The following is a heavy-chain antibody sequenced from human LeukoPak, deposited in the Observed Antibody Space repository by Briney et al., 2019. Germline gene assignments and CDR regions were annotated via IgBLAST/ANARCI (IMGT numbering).Heavy chain of an antibody. Sequence: GGSLRLSCAASGFTFASYTIAWVRQTPGKGLERVSTIDGSGGATYYAGSVKGRFTISRDNSKNTLYLQMGSLRAEDTAIYYCARDRWSSISYLDYWGQGTLVTVSS. J-gene: IGHJ4*02. CDR2: IDGSGGAT. D-gene: IGHD6-13*01. CDR3: ARDRWSSISYLDY. V-gene: IGHV3-23*01. CDR1: GFTFASYT.